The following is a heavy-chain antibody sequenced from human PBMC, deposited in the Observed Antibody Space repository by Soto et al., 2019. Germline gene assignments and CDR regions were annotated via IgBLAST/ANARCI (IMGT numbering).Heavy chain of an antibody. J-gene: IGHJ5*02. D-gene: IGHD6-6*01. CDR3: ARNIDLPYCSSCESNWFDP. V-gene: IGHV3-23*01. CDR1: GFTFSSYA. CDR2: ISGSGGST. Sequence: GGSLRLSCAASGFTFSSYAMSWVRQAPGKGLEWVSAISGSGGSTYYADSVKGRFTISRDNSKNTLYLQMNSLRAEDTAVYYCARNIDLPYCSSCESNWFDPWGQGTLVTVSS.